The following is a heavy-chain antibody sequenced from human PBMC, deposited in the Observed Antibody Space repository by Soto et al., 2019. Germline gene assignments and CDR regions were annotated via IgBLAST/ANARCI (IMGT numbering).Heavy chain of an antibody. D-gene: IGHD2-15*01. CDR2: IYHSGST. CDR3: ARGEVVALGY. V-gene: IGHV4-30-2*01. CDR1: GGSISSGGYS. Sequence: QLQLQESGSRLVKPSQTLSLTCAVSGGSISSGGYSWSWIRQPPGKGLEWIGYIYHSGSTYYNPSLKSRVTILVDRSKNQFSLKLSSVTAADTAVYYCARGEVVALGYWGQGTLVTVSS. J-gene: IGHJ4*02.